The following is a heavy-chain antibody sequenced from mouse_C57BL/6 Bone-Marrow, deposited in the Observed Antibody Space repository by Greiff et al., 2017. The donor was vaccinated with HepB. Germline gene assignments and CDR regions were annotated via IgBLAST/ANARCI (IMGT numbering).Heavy chain of an antibody. V-gene: IGHV1-50*01. CDR2: IDPSDSYT. CDR1: GYTFTSYW. CDR3: ARWGAFYAMDY. J-gene: IGHJ4*01. Sequence: QVQLQQPGAELVKPGASVKLSCKASGYTFTSYWMQWVKQRPGQGLEWIGEIDPSDSYTNYNQKFKGKATLTVDTSSSTAYMQLRSLTSEDSAVYYCARWGAFYAMDYWGQGTSVTVSS.